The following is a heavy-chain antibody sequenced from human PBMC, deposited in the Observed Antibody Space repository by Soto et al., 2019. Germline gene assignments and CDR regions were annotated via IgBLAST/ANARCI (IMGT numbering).Heavy chain of an antibody. Sequence: SETLSLTCTVSGGSISSYYWSWIRQPPGKGLEWIGYIYYSGSTNYNPSLKSRVTISVDTSKNQFSLKLSSVTAADTAVYYCARSIGYSGYDYDLPLDYYYYYMDVWGKGTTVTVSS. CDR2: IYYSGST. J-gene: IGHJ6*03. D-gene: IGHD5-12*01. CDR1: GGSISSYY. CDR3: ARSIGYSGYDYDLPLDYYYYYMDV. V-gene: IGHV4-59*01.